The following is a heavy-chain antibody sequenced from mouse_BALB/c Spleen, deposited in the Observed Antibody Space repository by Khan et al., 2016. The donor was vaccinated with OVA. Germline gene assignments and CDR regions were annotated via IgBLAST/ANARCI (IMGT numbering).Heavy chain of an antibody. CDR1: GFTFSTYG. CDR3: TRLPYYYDSEGFAY. CDR2: VSTGGSYT. Sequence: EVELVESGGDLVKPGGSLKLSCAASGFTFSTYGMSWVRQAPDKRLEWVATVSTGGSYTYYPDSVKGRFTISRDNAKNTLYLQKSSRSPEDTAMFYCTRLPYYYDSEGFAYWGQGTLVTVSA. J-gene: IGHJ3*01. V-gene: IGHV5-6*01. D-gene: IGHD1-1*01.